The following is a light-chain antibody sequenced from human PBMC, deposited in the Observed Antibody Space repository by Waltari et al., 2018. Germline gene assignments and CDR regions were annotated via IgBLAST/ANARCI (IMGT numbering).Light chain of an antibody. Sequence: QSALTQPRSVSGSPGQSVTISCTGTSSDVGAYNYVSLYQQPPGRAPILMIYGVHERAAGVPVRFAGSKSANTASLTISWLQAEDEADYFCCSYAGDYKVVFGGGTKLTVL. V-gene: IGLV2-11*01. J-gene: IGLJ2*01. CDR1: SSDVGAYNY. CDR3: CSYAGDYKVV. CDR2: GVH.